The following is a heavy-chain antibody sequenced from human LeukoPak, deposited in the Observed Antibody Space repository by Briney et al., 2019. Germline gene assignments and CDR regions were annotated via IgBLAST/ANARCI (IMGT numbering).Heavy chain of an antibody. Sequence: GAPVKVSCKASGYTFTSYYMHWVRQAPGQGLEWMGIINPSGGSTSYAQKFQGRVTMTRDMSTSTVYMELSSLRSEDTAVYYCARGVAAAGPRMDVWGKGTTVTVSS. CDR2: INPSGGST. D-gene: IGHD6-13*01. CDR1: GYTFTSYY. J-gene: IGHJ6*03. V-gene: IGHV1-46*01. CDR3: ARGVAAAGPRMDV.